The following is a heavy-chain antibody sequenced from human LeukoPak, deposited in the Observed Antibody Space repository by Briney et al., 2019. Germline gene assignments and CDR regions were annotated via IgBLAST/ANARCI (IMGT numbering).Heavy chain of an antibody. CDR2: IYHSGST. V-gene: IGHV4-30-2*01. CDR1: GGSISSGGYS. J-gene: IGHJ4*02. CDR3: ARAANYYDSSGYYSYYFDY. D-gene: IGHD3-22*01. Sequence: ASETLSLTCAVSGGSISSGGYSWSWIRQPPGKGLEWIGYIYHSGSTYYNPSLKSRVTISVDRSKNQFSLKLSSVTAADTAVSYCARAANYYDSSGYYSYYFDYWGQGTLVTVSS.